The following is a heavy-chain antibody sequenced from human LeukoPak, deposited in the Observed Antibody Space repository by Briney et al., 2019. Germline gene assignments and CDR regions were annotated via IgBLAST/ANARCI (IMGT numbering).Heavy chain of an antibody. V-gene: IGHV1-2*02. D-gene: IGHD2-2*01. CDR1: GYTFTGYY. CDR2: INPNSGGT. J-gene: IGHJ4*02. CDR3: ARTPDTSCYDY. Sequence: ASVKVSCKASGYTFTGYYMHWVRQAPGQGLEWMGWINPNSGGTNYAQKFQGRVTMTRDTSISTAYMELSRLRSDDTAAYYCARTPDTSCYDYWGQGTLVIVSS.